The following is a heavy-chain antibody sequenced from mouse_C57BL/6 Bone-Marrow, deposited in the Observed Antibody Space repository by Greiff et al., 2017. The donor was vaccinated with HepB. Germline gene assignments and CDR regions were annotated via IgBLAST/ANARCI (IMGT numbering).Heavy chain of an antibody. Sequence: QVQLQQSGAELARPGASVKLSCKASGYTFTSYGISWVKQRTGQGLEWIGEIYPRSGNTYYNEKFKGKATLTADKSSSTAYMELRSLTSEDSAVYFCAREGDYYDYLYWYFDVWGTGTTVTVSS. CDR3: AREGDYYDYLYWYFDV. D-gene: IGHD2-4*01. CDR1: GYTFTSYG. V-gene: IGHV1-81*01. CDR2: IYPRSGNT. J-gene: IGHJ1*03.